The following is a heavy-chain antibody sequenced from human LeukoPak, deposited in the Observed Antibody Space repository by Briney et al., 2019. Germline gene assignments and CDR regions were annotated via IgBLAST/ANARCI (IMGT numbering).Heavy chain of an antibody. CDR2: IYHSGST. CDR3: ARDLGYSSGWRDFDY. D-gene: IGHD6-19*01. CDR1: GGSISSSNW. V-gene: IGHV4-4*02. Sequence: PSGTLSLTCAVSGGSISSSNWWSWVRPPPGKGLEWIGEIYHSGSTNYNPSLKSRVTISVDKSKNQFSLKLSSVTAADPAVYYCARDLGYSSGWRDFDYWGQGTLVTVSS. J-gene: IGHJ4*02.